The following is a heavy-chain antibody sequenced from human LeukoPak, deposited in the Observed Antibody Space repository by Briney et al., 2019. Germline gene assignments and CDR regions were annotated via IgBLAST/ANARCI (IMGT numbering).Heavy chain of an antibody. D-gene: IGHD6-13*01. CDR1: GFTFSSYA. CDR3: AKDRTATAGIAAAGTGY. J-gene: IGHJ4*02. V-gene: IGHV3-23*01. CDR2: ISGSGGST. Sequence: GGSLRLSCAASGFTFSSYAMSWVRQAPGKGLEWVSAISGSGGSTYYADSVKGRFTISRDNSKNTLYLQMNSLRAEDTAVYYCAKDRTATAGIAAAGTGYWGQGTLVTDSS.